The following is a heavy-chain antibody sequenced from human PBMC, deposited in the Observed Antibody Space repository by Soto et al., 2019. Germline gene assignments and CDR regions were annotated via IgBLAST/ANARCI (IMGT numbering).Heavy chain of an antibody. J-gene: IGHJ3*02. V-gene: IGHV4-34*01. CDR2: INHSGST. Sequence: SETLSLTCAVYGGSFSGYYWSWIRQPPGKGLEWIGEINHSGSTNYNPSLKSRVTISVDTSKNQFSLKLSSVTAADTAVYYCASARGWGSNCSGGSCYFAFDIWGQGTMVTVSS. CDR3: ASARGWGSNCSGGSCYFAFDI. CDR1: GGSFSGYY. D-gene: IGHD2-15*01.